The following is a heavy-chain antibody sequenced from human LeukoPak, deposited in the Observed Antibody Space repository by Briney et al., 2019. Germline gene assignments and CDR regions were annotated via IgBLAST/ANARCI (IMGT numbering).Heavy chain of an antibody. D-gene: IGHD6-13*01. J-gene: IGHJ4*02. CDR1: GYTFSNYG. CDR3: ARGGVSNSWYRTPDY. CDR2: ISTYNGNT. V-gene: IGHV1-18*01. Sequence: ASVKVSCKASGYTFSNYGISWVRLAPGQGLEWMGWISTYNGNTNYAQKFQGRVTMTTDTSTSTGYMEMRSLRSDDTAVYYCARGGVSNSWYRTPDYWGQGTLVTVSS.